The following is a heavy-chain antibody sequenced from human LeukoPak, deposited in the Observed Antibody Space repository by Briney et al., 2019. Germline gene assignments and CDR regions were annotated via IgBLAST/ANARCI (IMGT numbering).Heavy chain of an antibody. CDR1: GDSISSNY. CDR3: AGLYASGTYYGY. D-gene: IGHD3-10*01. CDR2: IYYSGST. J-gene: IGHJ4*02. Sequence: SGTLSLTCTVSGDSISSNYWGWIRQPPGKGLEWIGSIYYSGSTYYNPSLKSRVTISVDTSKNQFSLKLSSVTAADTAVYYCAGLYASGTYYGYWGQGTLVTVSS. V-gene: IGHV4-39*01.